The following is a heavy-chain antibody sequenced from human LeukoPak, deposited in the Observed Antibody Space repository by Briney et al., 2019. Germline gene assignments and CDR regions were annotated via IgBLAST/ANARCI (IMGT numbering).Heavy chain of an antibody. CDR3: ARVRSIYIDGYAPYYYYYYMDV. CDR1: GGSFSGYY. CDR2: INHSGST. Sequence: SETLSLTCAVYGGSFSGYYWSWIRQPPGKGLGWIGEINHSGSTNYNPSLKSRVTISVDTSKNQFSLKLSSVTAADTAVYYCARVRSIYIDGYAPYYYYYYMDVWGKGTTVTVSS. V-gene: IGHV4-34*01. D-gene: IGHD5-18*01. J-gene: IGHJ6*03.